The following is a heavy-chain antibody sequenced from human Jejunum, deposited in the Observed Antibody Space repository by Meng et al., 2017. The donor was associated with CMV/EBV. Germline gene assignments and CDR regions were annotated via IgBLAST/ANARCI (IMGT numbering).Heavy chain of an antibody. D-gene: IGHD2-2*02. Sequence: NYWMSGVRQAPGKGLEWGDNIKQDGSEKYYVDSVKGRFTISRDNAENSLYLQMNSLRAEDTAVYYCARVRGGLCSSTSCYKGGLDYWGQGTLVTVSS. CDR3: ARVRGGLCSSTSCYKGGLDY. V-gene: IGHV3-7*01. CDR1: NYW. CDR2: IKQDGSEK. J-gene: IGHJ4*02.